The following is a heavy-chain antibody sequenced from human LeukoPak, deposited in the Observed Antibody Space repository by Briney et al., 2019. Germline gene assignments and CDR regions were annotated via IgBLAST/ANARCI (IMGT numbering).Heavy chain of an antibody. V-gene: IGHV3-7*01. D-gene: IGHD4-17*01. CDR2: IKEDGSEN. CDR1: GFTFSNYA. Sequence: GGSLRLSCAASGFTFSNYAMSWVRQAPGKGLEWVANIKEDGSENYYVDSVKGRFTISRDNAENSLYLQMNSLRVEDTALYYCARYGNNVDNAFDIWGQGTMVTVSS. CDR3: ARYGNNVDNAFDI. J-gene: IGHJ3*02.